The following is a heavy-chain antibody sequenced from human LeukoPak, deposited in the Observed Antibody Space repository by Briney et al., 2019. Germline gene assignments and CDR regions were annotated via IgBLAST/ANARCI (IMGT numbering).Heavy chain of an antibody. CDR3: ARLVAGYYFDY. V-gene: IGHV4-4*02. CDR1: GFTFSNAW. J-gene: IGHJ4*02. CDR2: IYHSGST. Sequence: GSLRLSCAASGFTFSNAWMNWVRQAPGKGLEWIGEIYHSGSTNCNPSLKSRVTISVDKSKNQFSLKLSSVTAADTAVYYCARLVAGYYFDYWGQGTLVTVSS. D-gene: IGHD6-25*01.